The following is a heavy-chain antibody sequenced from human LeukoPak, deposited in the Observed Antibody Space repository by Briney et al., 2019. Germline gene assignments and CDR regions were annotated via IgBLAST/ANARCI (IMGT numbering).Heavy chain of an antibody. CDR2: INSGGTT. CDR1: GLTVTSKY. J-gene: IGHJ4*02. D-gene: IGHD6-19*01. V-gene: IGHV3-66*01. CDR3: ASIVSESSGWYHFDH. Sequence: QPEGSLRLSCAASGLTVTSKYMAWVRQAPGKGLEWVSFINSGGTTNYADSVKGRFIISRDYSKNTLYLQMSSLRAEDTAVYYCASIVSESSGWYHFDHWGQGALVTVSS.